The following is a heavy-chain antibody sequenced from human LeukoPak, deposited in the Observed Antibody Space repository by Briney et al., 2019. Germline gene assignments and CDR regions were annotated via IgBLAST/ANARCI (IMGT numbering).Heavy chain of an antibody. CDR3: ATKDYAVGSALMVV. Sequence: SVTVSCKASGGTLSNYGFSWVGQAPGPGLEWLGVIILDLCTADYAQKFQARVTITADGSTSTVDMDLRSLRSEDTSTYYGATKDYAVGSALMVVWGKGTTVSVSS. D-gene: IGHD4-17*01. V-gene: IGHV1-69*13. CDR2: IILDLCTA. CDR1: GGTLSNYG. J-gene: IGHJ6*04.